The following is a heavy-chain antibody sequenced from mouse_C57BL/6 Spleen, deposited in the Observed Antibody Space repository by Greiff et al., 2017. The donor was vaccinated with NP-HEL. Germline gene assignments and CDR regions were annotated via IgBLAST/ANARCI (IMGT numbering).Heavy chain of an antibody. CDR3: ARCMGYLNRYFDV. V-gene: IGHV1-50*01. J-gene: IGHJ1*03. CDR1: GYTFTSYW. Sequence: QVQLQQPGAELVKPGASVKLSCKASGYTFTSYWMQWVKQRPGQGLEWIGEIDPSDSYTNYNQKFKGKATLTVDTSSSTAYRQLSSLTSEDSAVYYCARCMGYLNRYFDVWGTGTTVTVSS. D-gene: IGHD3-1*01. CDR2: IDPSDSYT.